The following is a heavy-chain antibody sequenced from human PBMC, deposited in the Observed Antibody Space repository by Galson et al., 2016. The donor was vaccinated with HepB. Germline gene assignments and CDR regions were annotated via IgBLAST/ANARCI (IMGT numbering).Heavy chain of an antibody. D-gene: IGHD7-27*01. Sequence: SVKVSCKASGYSFINYAISWVRQAPGQGLESMGWISGVSGDTKYAQKFQGRVTMTTDTSTSTADMEMKSLRSDDTAVYYCARLTPNWGSLDSWGQGTLVTVSS. CDR1: GYSFINYA. CDR2: ISGVSGDT. V-gene: IGHV1-18*01. J-gene: IGHJ4*02. CDR3: ARLTPNWGSLDS.